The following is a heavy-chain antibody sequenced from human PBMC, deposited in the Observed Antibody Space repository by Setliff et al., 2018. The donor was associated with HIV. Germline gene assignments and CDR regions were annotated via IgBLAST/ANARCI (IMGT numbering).Heavy chain of an antibody. CDR2: ISSSSSHI. CDR1: GFTFSSKS. J-gene: IGHJ4*02. CDR3: ARYPGSGYYYAPFDY. D-gene: IGHD3-22*01. V-gene: IGHV3-21*04. Sequence: GGSLRLSCAASGFTFSSKSMNWVRQAPGKGLEWVSSISSSSSHIYYADSVKGRFTISRDNSKNTLYLQMNSLRAEDTAVYYCARYPGSGYYYAPFDYWGQGAPVTVSS.